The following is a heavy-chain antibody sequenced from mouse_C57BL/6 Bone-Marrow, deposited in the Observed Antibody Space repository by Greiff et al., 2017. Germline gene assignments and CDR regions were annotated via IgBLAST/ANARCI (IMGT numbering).Heavy chain of an antibody. CDR2: ISSGGSYT. J-gene: IGHJ4*01. CDR1: GFTFSSYG. CDR3: ASSWDY. Sequence: EVKLEESGGDLVKPGGSLKLSCAASGFTFSSYGMSWVRQTPDKRLEWVATISSGGSYTYYPDSVKGRFTISRDNAKNTLYLQMSSLKSEDTAMYYCASSWDYWGQGTSVTVSS. V-gene: IGHV5-6*02.